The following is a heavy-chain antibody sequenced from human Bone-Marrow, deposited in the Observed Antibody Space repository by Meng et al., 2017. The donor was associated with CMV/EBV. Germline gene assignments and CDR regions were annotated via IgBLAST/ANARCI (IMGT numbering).Heavy chain of an antibody. V-gene: IGHV3-74*01. CDR1: GFTFSSYE. D-gene: IGHD3-10*01. Sequence: LSLTCAASGFTFSSYEMNWVRQAPGKGLVWVARINSDGTETKYADSVKDRFTISRDNAKNTLYLQMNGLRADDTGVYFCVRDLSGGDYCGQGTLVTVSS. CDR2: INSDGTET. CDR3: VRDLSGGDY. J-gene: IGHJ4*02.